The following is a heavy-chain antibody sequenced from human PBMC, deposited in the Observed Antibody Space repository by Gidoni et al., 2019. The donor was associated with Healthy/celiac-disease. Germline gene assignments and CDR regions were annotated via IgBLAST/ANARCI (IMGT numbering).Heavy chain of an antibody. J-gene: IGHJ4*02. V-gene: IGHV4-39*01. CDR2: LYYSGRT. CDR1: GGSLSSSSFY. D-gene: IGHD3-16*02. Sequence: QLQLQESGPGLVKPSETLSLTCTVSGGSLSSSSFYWGWIRQPPGKGLEWIGSLYYSGRTYYYPSLKSRVTISVDTSKNQFSLKLSSVTAADTAVYYCARHAFIWGSYRPYYFDYWGQGTLVTVSS. CDR3: ARHAFIWGSYRPYYFDY.